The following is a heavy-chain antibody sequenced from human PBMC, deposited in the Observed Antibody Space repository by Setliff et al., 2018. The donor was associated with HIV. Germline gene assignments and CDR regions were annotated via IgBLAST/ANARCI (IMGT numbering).Heavy chain of an antibody. CDR2: IYSSGST. CDR3: ARGKTPPYGIVVEDDAFDI. D-gene: IGHD3-22*01. J-gene: IGHJ3*02. Sequence: SETLSLTCTVSGGSINSYYWSWIRQPAGKGLEWIGRIYSSGSTNYNPSLKSRITMSVDMSKNQISLKLRSVIAADTAVYYCARGKTPPYGIVVEDDAFDIWG. CDR1: GGSINSYY. V-gene: IGHV4-4*07.